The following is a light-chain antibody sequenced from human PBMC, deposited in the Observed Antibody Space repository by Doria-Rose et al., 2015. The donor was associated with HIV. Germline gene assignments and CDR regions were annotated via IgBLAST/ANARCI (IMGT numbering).Light chain of an antibody. CDR3: HQYGTSWT. CDR1: QSFSSTY. J-gene: IGKJ1*01. V-gene: IGKV3-20*01. Sequence: EIVMKQSPGTLSLSPGERATLSRRASQSFSSTYLAWYQQKPGQAPSLLIYDGSTRATGIPDRFSASGSGTDSTLTINRLEPEDFALYYCHQYGTSWTFGQGTKVEI. CDR2: DGS.